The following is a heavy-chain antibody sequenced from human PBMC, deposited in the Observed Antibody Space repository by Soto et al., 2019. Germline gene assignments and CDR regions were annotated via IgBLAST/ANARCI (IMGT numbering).Heavy chain of an antibody. J-gene: IGHJ6*02. V-gene: IGHV3-48*02. CDR3: ASGGLYYSYGMDV. D-gene: IGHD2-2*02. CDR1: GFTFSNYG. CDR2: TSSAGSTI. Sequence: EVRLVESGGGLVQPGGSLRLSCEASGFTFSNYGMNWVRQAPGKGLEWISYTSSAGSTIYYADSVRGRFTISRDNARNSLYLQMNSLSNGDTPVDYCASGGLYYSYGMDVWGQGTTVTVSS.